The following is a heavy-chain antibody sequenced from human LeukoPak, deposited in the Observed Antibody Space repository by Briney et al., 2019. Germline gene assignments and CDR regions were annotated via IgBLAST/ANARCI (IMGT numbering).Heavy chain of an antibody. Sequence: SVKVSCKASGGAFSSYAISWVRQAPGQGLEWMGGIIPIFGTANYAQKFQGRVTITADESTSTAYMELSSLRSEDTAVYYCARDLTSEYCSGGSCYSNYGMDVWGQGTTVTVSS. D-gene: IGHD2-15*01. J-gene: IGHJ6*02. V-gene: IGHV1-69*13. CDR2: IIPIFGTA. CDR1: GGAFSSYA. CDR3: ARDLTSEYCSGGSCYSNYGMDV.